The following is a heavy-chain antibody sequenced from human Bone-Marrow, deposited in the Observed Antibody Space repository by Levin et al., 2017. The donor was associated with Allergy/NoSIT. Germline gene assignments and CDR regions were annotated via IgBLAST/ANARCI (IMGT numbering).Heavy chain of an antibody. CDR2: VYYTGST. Sequence: SETLSLTCTVSGGSVSSGNYYWNWIRQPPGTGLEWIGYVYYTGSTDYNPSLKSRVIMSVDTSKNQFSLKLTSVTAADTAVYYCARDLPRDTFDFYYGMDVWGQGTTVTVSS. D-gene: IGHD5-18*01. J-gene: IGHJ6*02. CDR3: ARDLPRDTFDFYYGMDV. CDR1: GGSVSSGNYY. V-gene: IGHV4-61*01.